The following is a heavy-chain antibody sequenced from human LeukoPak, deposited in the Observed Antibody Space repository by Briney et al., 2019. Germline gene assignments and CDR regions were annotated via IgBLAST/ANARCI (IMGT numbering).Heavy chain of an antibody. J-gene: IGHJ4*02. CDR1: GVTFSSYA. Sequence: GGSLRLSCAASGVTFSSYAMHWVRQAPGKGLEWVALISYDGSNKYYADSVKGRFTISRDNSKNTLYLQMNSLRAEDTAVYYCARERSGWLFDYWGQGTLVTVSS. CDR2: ISYDGSNK. CDR3: ARERSGWLFDY. V-gene: IGHV3-30*04. D-gene: IGHD6-19*01.